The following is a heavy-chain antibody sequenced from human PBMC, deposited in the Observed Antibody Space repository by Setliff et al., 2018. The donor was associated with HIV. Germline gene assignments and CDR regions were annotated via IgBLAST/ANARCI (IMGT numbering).Heavy chain of an antibody. CDR1: GGSFSGYY. D-gene: IGHD2-2*01. CDR3: ARGTLVIDS. J-gene: IGHJ4*02. V-gene: IGHV4-34*01. CDR2: INHSGRT. Sequence: SETLSLTCAVYGGSFSGYYWTWIRQPPGKGLEWIGEINHSGRTNDNPSLKSRLTISVDTSKNQFSLRLRSVTAADSAIYYCARGTLVIDSWGQGTLVTVSS.